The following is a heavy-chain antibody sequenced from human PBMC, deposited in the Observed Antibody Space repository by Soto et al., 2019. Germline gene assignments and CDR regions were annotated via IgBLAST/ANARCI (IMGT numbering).Heavy chain of an antibody. CDR3: ARMYSSGYDAFDI. Sequence: QLQLQESGPGLVKPSETLSLTCTVSGGSISSSSYYWGWIRQPPGKGLEWIGSTYCSGSTYYNPSLKCRVTISVDTSKNQFSLKLSSVTAADTAVYYCARMYSSGYDAFDIWGPGTKVPV. D-gene: IGHD6-19*01. J-gene: IGHJ3*02. V-gene: IGHV4-39*01. CDR1: GGSISSSSYY. CDR2: TYCSGST.